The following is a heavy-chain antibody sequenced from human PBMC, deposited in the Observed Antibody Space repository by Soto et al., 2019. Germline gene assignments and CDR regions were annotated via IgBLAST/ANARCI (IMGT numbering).Heavy chain of an antibody. CDR1: GGSISSSIYY. Sequence: PSETLPLTCTVSGGSISSSIYYWGWIRQPPGKGLEWIGSIYYSGSTYYTPSLKSRVTISVDTSKNQFSLKLSSVTAADTAVYYCAISSDYYYYGMDVWGQRTTVTVSS. CDR2: IYYSGST. V-gene: IGHV4-39*01. J-gene: IGHJ6*02. CDR3: AISSDYYYYGMDV.